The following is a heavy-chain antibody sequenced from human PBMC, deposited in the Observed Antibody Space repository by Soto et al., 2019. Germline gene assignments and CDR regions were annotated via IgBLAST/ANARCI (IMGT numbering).Heavy chain of an antibody. CDR3: ARLRRDGYNYDY. CDR2: IYYSGST. J-gene: IGHJ4*02. D-gene: IGHD5-12*01. V-gene: IGHV4-39*01. CDR1: GGSISSSSYY. Sequence: QLQLQESGPGLVKPSETLSLTCTVSGGSISSSSYYWGWIRQPPGKGLEWIGSIYYSGSTYYNPSLKSRVTIYVDTSKNQFSLKLSSVTAADTAVYYCARLRRDGYNYDYWGQGTLVTVSS.